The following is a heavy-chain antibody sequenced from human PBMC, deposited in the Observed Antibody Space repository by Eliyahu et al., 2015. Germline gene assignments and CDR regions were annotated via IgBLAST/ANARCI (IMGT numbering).Heavy chain of an antibody. CDR3: ARDLYDSSGYYYEFDY. Sequence: QVQLVQSGAEVKKPGSSVKVSXKXXGGTFSSYAISXVRQAPGQGLEWMGGIIPIFGTANYAQKFQGRVTITADKSTSTAYMELSSLRSEDTAVYYCARDLYDSSGYYYEFDYWGQGTLVTVSS. J-gene: IGHJ4*02. D-gene: IGHD3-22*01. CDR1: GGTFSSYA. CDR2: IIPIFGTA. V-gene: IGHV1-69*06.